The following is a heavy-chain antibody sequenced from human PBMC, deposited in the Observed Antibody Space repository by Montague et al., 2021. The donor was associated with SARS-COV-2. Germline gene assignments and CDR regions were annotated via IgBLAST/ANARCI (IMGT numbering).Heavy chain of an antibody. CDR3: ARDVRYYYDQ. J-gene: IGHJ4*02. CDR2: VSNRGST. D-gene: IGHD3-10*01. Sequence: SETLSLTCSVSGGSMRSYPWVWTRQPPGTGLEWICYVSNRGSTNYNLSLKSRVTISLDTSKNRFSLRVTSVTAADTAVYYCARDVRYYYDQWGQGILVTVSS. CDR1: GGSMRSYP. V-gene: IGHV4-59*01.